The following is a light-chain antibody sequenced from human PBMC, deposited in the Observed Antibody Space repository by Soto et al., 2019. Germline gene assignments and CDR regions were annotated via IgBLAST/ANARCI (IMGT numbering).Light chain of an antibody. Sequence: DIQMTQSPSTLSASVGDRVTITCRASQSISSWLAWYQQKPGKAPKLLIYKASSLESGVPSRFSGSGSGTDVTLTISSLQPDDVATYYCQQYNSYWTFGQGTKVEIK. CDR1: QSISSW. CDR2: KAS. V-gene: IGKV1-5*03. J-gene: IGKJ1*01. CDR3: QQYNSYWT.